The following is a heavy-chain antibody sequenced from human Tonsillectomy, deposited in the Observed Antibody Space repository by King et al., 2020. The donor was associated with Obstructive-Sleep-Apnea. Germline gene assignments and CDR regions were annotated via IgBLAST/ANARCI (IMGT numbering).Heavy chain of an antibody. Sequence: QLQESGPGLVKPSETLSLTCTVSGGSISRSSYYWGWIRQPPGKGLEWIGSIYYSGSTYYNPSLKSRVTISVDTSKNQFSLKLNSVTAADTAVYYCAREGEERYTYGWIDYWDQGTLVTVSS. CDR1: GGSISRSSYY. J-gene: IGHJ4*02. CDR3: AREGEERYTYGWIDY. V-gene: IGHV4-39*07. CDR2: IYYSGST. D-gene: IGHD5-18*01.